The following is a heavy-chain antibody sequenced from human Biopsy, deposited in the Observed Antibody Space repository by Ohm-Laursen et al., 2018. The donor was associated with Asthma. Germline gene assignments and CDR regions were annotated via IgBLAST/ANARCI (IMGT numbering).Heavy chain of an antibody. CDR2: INPNSGGT. J-gene: IGHJ5*02. Sequence: SSVKVSCKTSGYTFIGYHIHWVRQAPGQGLEWMGRINPNSGGTNYAQKFQGRVTMTSDTSIGTAYMELSRLRSDDTALYYCARGQKSPGDRWFDPWAREPWSPSPQ. CDR1: GYTFIGYH. CDR3: ARGQKSPGDRWFDP. D-gene: IGHD7-27*01. V-gene: IGHV1-2*06.